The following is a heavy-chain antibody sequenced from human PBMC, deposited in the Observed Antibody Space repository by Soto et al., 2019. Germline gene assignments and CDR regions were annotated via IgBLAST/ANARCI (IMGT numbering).Heavy chain of an antibody. V-gene: IGHV3-23*01. Sequence: RGSLRLSCAASGFTFSSYAMSWVRQAPGKGLEWVSGISGSGDSTYYADSVKGRFTISRDNSKKTVYLQMNSLRAEDTAVYYCAIGVPGIAVAGTGYFQHWGQGTLVTVSS. CDR1: GFTFSSYA. D-gene: IGHD6-19*01. CDR2: ISGSGDST. CDR3: AIGVPGIAVAGTGYFQH. J-gene: IGHJ1*01.